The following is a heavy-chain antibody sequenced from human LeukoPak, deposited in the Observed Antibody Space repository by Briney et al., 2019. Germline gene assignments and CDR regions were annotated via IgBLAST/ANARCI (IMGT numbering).Heavy chain of an antibody. V-gene: IGHV3-74*01. CDR2: INSDGSST. Sequence: GGSLRLSCAASGFTFSEYWMHWVRQVPGKGLVWVSRINSDGSSTSYADSVKGRFTISRDNAKNTLYLQMNSLRVEDTALYYCAREEITVTDAFEIWGHGTMVTVSS. J-gene: IGHJ3*02. CDR3: AREEITVTDAFEI. CDR1: GFTFSEYW. D-gene: IGHD4-17*01.